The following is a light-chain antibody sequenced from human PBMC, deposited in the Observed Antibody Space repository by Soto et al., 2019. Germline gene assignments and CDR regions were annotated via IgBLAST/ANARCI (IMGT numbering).Light chain of an antibody. J-gene: IGKJ5*01. V-gene: IGKV3-20*01. CDR2: DGS. CDR3: QQYAGPPTT. CDR1: QSVSNIY. Sequence: EIVMTQSPGTLSLSPGETATLSCRASQSVSNIYLGWYQQKPGQAPRLLIFDGSSRATGIPDGFSGGGSGTDFTLTISRLEPEDFAVYFCQQYAGPPTTFGQGTRLEIK.